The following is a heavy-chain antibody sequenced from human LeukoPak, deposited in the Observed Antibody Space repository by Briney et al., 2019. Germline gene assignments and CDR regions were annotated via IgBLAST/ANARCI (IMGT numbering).Heavy chain of an antibody. CDR1: GGTFSSYA. Sequence: SVKVSCKASGGTFSSYAISWVRQAPGQGLEWMGWIIPIFGTANYAQKFQGRVTITSDESTSTAYMELSSLRSEDTAVYYCASGPVLRFLEWFPGSYYYYYMDVWGKGTTVTVSS. CDR2: IIPIFGTA. V-gene: IGHV1-69*13. D-gene: IGHD3-3*01. CDR3: ASGPVLRFLEWFPGSYYYYYMDV. J-gene: IGHJ6*03.